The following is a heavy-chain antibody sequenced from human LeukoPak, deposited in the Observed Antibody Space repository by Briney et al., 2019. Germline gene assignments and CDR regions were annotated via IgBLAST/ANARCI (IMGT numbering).Heavy chain of an antibody. Sequence: GGSLRLSCAASGFTFSSYSMNWVRQAPGKGLEWVSYISSSSSTIYYADSVKGRFTISRDNSKNTLYLQMNSLRAEDTAVYYCARVVGDYGRIHWYFDLWGRGTLVTVSS. V-gene: IGHV3-48*01. CDR1: GFTFSSYS. J-gene: IGHJ2*01. CDR2: ISSSSSTI. CDR3: ARVVGDYGRIHWYFDL. D-gene: IGHD4-17*01.